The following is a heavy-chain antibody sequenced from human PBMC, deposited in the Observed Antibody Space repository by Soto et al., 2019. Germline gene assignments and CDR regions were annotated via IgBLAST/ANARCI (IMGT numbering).Heavy chain of an antibody. CDR3: ARARYDSSGYYYFDY. D-gene: IGHD3-22*01. CDR2: IYYSGST. CDR1: GGSISGYY. V-gene: IGHV4-59*01. J-gene: IGHJ4*02. Sequence: QVHLQESGPGLVKPSETLSLTCTVSGGSISGYYWSWIRQPPGKGLEWIGYIYYSGSTIYNPSLKSRDTISVDTSKNQFSLKLSSVTAADTAVYYCARARYDSSGYYYFDYWGQGTLVTVSS.